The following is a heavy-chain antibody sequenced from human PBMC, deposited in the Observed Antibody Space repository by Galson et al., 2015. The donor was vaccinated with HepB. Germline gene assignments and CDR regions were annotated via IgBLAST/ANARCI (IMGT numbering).Heavy chain of an antibody. CDR3: AREAGEMGDAFDI. D-gene: IGHD3-16*01. J-gene: IGHJ3*02. V-gene: IGHV1-2*02. CDR2: INPNSGGT. Sequence: SVKVSCKASGYSFTDYYIHWVRQAPGQGLEWMGWINPNSGGTLHAQKFQGRVTMTRDTSISSASLELSRLRSDDTAVFYCAREAGEMGDAFDIWGQGTKVTVSS. CDR1: GYSFTDYY.